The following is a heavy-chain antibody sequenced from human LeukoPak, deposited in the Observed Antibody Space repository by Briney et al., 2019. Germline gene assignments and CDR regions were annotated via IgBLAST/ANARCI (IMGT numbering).Heavy chain of an antibody. D-gene: IGHD3-22*01. CDR3: ARRKHSSGYYIFDY. J-gene: IGHJ4*02. Sequence: PSETLSLTCAVSGGSISSGGYSWSWIRQPPGKGLEWIGYIYHSGSIYYNPSLKSRVTISVDRSKNQFSLKLSSVTAADTAVYYCARRKHSSGYYIFDYWGQGTLVTVSS. CDR1: GGSISSGGYS. V-gene: IGHV4-30-2*01. CDR2: IYHSGSI.